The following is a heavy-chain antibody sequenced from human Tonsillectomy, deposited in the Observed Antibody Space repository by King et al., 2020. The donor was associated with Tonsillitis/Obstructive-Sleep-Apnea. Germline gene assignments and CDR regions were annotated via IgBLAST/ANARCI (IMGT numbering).Heavy chain of an antibody. CDR2: ISGIGAKT. D-gene: IGHD3-9*01. CDR3: AKEATYYESLTAVLYFQH. J-gene: IGHJ1*01. CDR1: GFTFSSYA. V-gene: IGHV3-23*04. Sequence: VQLVESGGGLVQPGGSLRLSCAASGFTFSSYAMSWVRQAPGKGLEWVSDISGIGAKTYYADSVKGRFTISRDNSKNTLYLQMNSLRAEDTAVYYCAKEATYYESLTAVLYFQHWGQGTLVTVSS.